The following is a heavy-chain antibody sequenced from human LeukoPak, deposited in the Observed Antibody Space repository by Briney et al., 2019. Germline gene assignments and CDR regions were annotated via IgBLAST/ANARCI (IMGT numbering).Heavy chain of an antibody. D-gene: IGHD3-9*01. V-gene: IGHV1-2*02. CDR1: GYTFTGYY. Sequence: GASVKVSCKASGYTFTGYYMHWVRQAPGQGLEWMGWINPNSGGTNYAQKLQGRVTMTTDTSTSTAYMELRSLRSDDTAVYYCAREHYDISTGYSYYFFDYWGQGTLVTVSS. CDR2: INPNSGGT. CDR3: AREHYDISTGYSYYFFDY. J-gene: IGHJ4*02.